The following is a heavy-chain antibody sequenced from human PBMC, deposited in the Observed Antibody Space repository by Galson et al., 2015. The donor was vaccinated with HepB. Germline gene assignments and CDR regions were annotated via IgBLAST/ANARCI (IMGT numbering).Heavy chain of an antibody. J-gene: IGHJ4*02. CDR3: ARGGYLYYSGTYMGAY. V-gene: IGHV3-33*01. CDR1: GFNSNTYG. Sequence: SLRLSCATSGFNSNTYGMHWVRQAPGKGLEWVAVIWYDGSNKYYADSVKGRFTISRDNSRTTLYLQMNSLRADDTAVYYCARGGYLYYSGTYMGAYWGQGTLVTVSS. D-gene: IGHD1-7*01. CDR2: IWYDGSNK.